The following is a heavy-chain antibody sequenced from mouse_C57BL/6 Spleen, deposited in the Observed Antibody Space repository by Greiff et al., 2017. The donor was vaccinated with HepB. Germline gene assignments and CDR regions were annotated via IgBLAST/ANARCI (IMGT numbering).Heavy chain of an antibody. V-gene: IGHV5-4*01. CDR1: GFTFSSYA. D-gene: IGHD1-1*01. CDR2: ISDGGSYT. Sequence: DVQLVESGGGLVKPGGSLKLSCAASGFTFSSYAMSWVRQTPEKRLEWVATISDGGSYTYYPDNVKGRFTISRDNAKNNLYLQMSHLKSEDTAMYYCAREEYYGSSYYFDYWGQGTTLTVSS. CDR3: AREEYYGSSYYFDY. J-gene: IGHJ2*01.